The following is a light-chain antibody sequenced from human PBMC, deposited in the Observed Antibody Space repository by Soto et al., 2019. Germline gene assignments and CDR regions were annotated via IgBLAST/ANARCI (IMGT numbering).Light chain of an antibody. CDR1: KNFRNNS. V-gene: IGKV3-20*01. J-gene: IGKJ2*01. CDR2: GSS. Sequence: EMVLTKSPGTLFLPQGERATLSSRPSKNFRNNSVAWYQQQPGQAPRPLIFGSSSRATGTTDRFSGSGSGTDFTLTISRLEPKDSAVYICHQYGYGVDTFGQGTRLEIK. CDR3: HQYGYGVDT.